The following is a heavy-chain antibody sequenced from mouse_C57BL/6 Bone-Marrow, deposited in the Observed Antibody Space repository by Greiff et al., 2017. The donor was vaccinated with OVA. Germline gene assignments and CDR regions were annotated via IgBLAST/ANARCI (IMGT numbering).Heavy chain of an antibody. D-gene: IGHD3-2*02. CDR3: AQTAQATGY. V-gene: IGHV1-19*01. Sequence: VQLQQSGPVLVKPGASVKMSCKASGYTFTDYYMNWVKQSHGKSLEWIGVINPYNGGTSYNQKFKGKATLTVDKSSSTAYMELNSLTSEDSAVYYCAQTAQATGYWGQGTTLTVSS. CDR2: INPYNGGT. J-gene: IGHJ2*01. CDR1: GYTFTDYY.